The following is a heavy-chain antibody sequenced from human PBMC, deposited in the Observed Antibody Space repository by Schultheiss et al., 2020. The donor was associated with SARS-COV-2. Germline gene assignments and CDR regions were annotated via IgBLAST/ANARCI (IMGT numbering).Heavy chain of an antibody. D-gene: IGHD4-17*01. Sequence: GGSLRLSCAASGFTFSSYAMSWVRQAPGKGLEWVAVISYDGSNKYYADSVKGRFTISRDNSKNTLYLQMNSLRAEDTAVYYCARELTTVTTTFDYWGQGTLVTVSS. CDR2: ISYDGSNK. V-gene: IGHV3-30*03. CDR1: GFTFSSYA. J-gene: IGHJ4*02. CDR3: ARELTTVTTTFDY.